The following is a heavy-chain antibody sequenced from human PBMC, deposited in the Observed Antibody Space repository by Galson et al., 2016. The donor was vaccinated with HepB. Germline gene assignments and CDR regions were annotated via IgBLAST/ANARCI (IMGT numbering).Heavy chain of an antibody. Sequence: LRLSCAASGFTFSNYVMFWVRQAPGKGLEWVSFITWSGTIVHYAESVKGRFTISRDNDQNLLYLQMNSLRVDDTAVYYCTRRWLRSDDYWGQGTLVTVSS. V-gene: IGHV3-48*03. J-gene: IGHJ4*02. CDR3: TRRWLRSDDY. D-gene: IGHD4-23*01. CDR2: ITWSGTIV. CDR1: GFTFSNYV.